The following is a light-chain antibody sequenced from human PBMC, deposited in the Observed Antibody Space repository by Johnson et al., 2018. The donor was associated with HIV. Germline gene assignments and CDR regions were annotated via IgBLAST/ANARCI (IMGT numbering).Light chain of an antibody. CDR3: AAWDNSLSAYV. Sequence: QSVLTQPPSASGAPGQRVTISCSGSSSNIGSNTVNWYQQLPGTAPKLLIYRNNQRPSGVPDRFSGSKSGTSASLAISGLQAGDEADYYCAAWDNSLSAYVFGTGTKVPAL. CDR1: SSNIGSNT. J-gene: IGLJ1*01. CDR2: RNN. V-gene: IGLV1-44*01.